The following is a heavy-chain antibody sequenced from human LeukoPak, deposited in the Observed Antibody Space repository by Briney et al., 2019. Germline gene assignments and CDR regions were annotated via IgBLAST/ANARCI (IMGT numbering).Heavy chain of an antibody. J-gene: IGHJ4*02. Sequence: GGSLRLSCAASGFTFSSYAMHWVRQAPGKGLEYVSAISSNGGSTYYANSVKGRFTISRDNSKNTLYLQMNSLRAEDTAVYYCARANGGYEANDYWGQGTLVTDSS. CDR1: GFTFSSYA. D-gene: IGHD5-12*01. V-gene: IGHV3-64*01. CDR3: ARANGGYEANDY. CDR2: ISSNGGST.